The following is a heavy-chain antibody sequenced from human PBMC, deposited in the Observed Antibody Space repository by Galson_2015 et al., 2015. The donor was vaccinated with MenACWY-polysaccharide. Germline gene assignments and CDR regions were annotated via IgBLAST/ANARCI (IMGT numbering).Heavy chain of an antibody. V-gene: IGHV3-53*01. CDR1: GVTVRTYY. J-gene: IGHJ4*02. Sequence: SLRLSCAGSGVTVRTYYMSWVRQTPAKGLEWVAVLYNGDVTYYADSVKGRFTISRDSSKNSLSLQMNSLRAEDTAVYSCARGPRYTDYSGGQSYFDHWGQGTLVAVSS. CDR3: ARGPRYTDYSGGQSYFDH. D-gene: IGHD2-15*01. CDR2: LYNGDVT.